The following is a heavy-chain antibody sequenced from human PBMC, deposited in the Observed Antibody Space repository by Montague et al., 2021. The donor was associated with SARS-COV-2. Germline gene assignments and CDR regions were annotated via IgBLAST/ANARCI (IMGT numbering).Heavy chain of an antibody. CDR2: ISDRGHT. D-gene: IGHD3-10*01. J-gene: IGHJ5*02. CDR3: ARVKDVSGSYIVGHNWFDP. V-gene: IGHV4-34*01. CDR1: SGSFSGYS. Sequence: SETLSLTCAVYSGSFSGYSWTWIRQPPGKGLEWLGEISDRGHTTYNPSLKSRVTMSLDTSNNQFSLKLTSVTAADTALYYCARVKDVSGSYIVGHNWFDPWGRGTLVTVSS.